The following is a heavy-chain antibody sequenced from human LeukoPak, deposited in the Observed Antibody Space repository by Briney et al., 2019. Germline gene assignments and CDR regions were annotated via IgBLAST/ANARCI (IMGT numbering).Heavy chain of an antibody. D-gene: IGHD3-22*01. CDR3: ARGVARTYYHDSSAYSSLDI. CDR2: INHSGTT. J-gene: IGHJ3*02. CDR1: GESFSGFF. V-gene: IGHV4-34*01. Sequence: SETLSLTCAVYGESFSGFFWTWIRQPPGKGLEWIGEINHSGTTNDNPSLKSRVTLSVDTSKNQFSLKLTSVTAADTAVYYCARGVARTYYHDSSAYSSLDIWGQGTVVTVSA.